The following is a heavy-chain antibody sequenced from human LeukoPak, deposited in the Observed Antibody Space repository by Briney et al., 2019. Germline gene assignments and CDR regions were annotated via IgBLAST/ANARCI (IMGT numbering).Heavy chain of an antibody. J-gene: IGHJ4*02. D-gene: IGHD6-6*01. CDR3: ARYSSSSHYFDY. V-gene: IGHV1-69*05. Sequence: GASVKVSCKASGGTFSSYAISWVRQAPGQGLEWMGGIIPIFGTANYAQKFQGRVTITTDESTSTAYMEPSSLRSEDTAVYYCARYSSSSHYFDYWGQGTLVTVSS. CDR1: GGTFSSYA. CDR2: IIPIFGTA.